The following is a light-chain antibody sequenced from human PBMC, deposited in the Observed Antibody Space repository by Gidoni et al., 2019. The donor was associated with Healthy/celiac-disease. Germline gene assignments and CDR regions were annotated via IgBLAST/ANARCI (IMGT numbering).Light chain of an antibody. CDR2: GKN. V-gene: IGLV3-19*01. Sequence: SSDLTHSLAVSFALLQTVRITCQGDILRSYYASGYQQKPGQSPVLVIYGKNNRHSGIPDRFSGSSSGNTASLTITGAQAEDEADYYCNSRDSSGNHWVFGGGTKLTVL. CDR3: NSRDSSGNHWV. CDR1: ILRSYY. J-gene: IGLJ3*02.